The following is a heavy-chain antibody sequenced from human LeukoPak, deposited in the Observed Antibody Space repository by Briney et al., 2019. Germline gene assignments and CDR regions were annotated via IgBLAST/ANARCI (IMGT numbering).Heavy chain of an antibody. CDR1: GLTLSAYA. CDR3: AKDPNGDYVGAFDM. V-gene: IGHV3-23*01. J-gene: IGHJ3*02. CDR2: ITGSGAGT. Sequence: SGGSLRLSCAASGLTLSAYALVWVRQAPGKGLEWVSAITGSGAGTYYADSVKGRFTISRDNSNNMLYLQMNSLRAEDTALYYCAKDPNGDYVGAFDMWGPGTMVVVSS. D-gene: IGHD4-17*01.